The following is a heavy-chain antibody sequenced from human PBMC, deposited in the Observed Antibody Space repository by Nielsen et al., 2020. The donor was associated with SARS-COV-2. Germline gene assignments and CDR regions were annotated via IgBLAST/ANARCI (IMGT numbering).Heavy chain of an antibody. Sequence: SETLSLTYTVSGGSISSSSYYWGWIRQPPGKGLEWIGSIYYSGSTYYNPSLKSRVTISVDTSKNQFSLKLSSVTAADTAVYYCASETYSGYDGYFDYWGQGTLVTVSS. CDR1: GGSISSSSYY. D-gene: IGHD5-12*01. CDR3: ASETYSGYDGYFDY. V-gene: IGHV4-39*01. CDR2: IYYSGST. J-gene: IGHJ4*02.